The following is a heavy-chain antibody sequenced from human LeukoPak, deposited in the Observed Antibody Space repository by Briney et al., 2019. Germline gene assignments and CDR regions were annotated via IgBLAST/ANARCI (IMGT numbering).Heavy chain of an antibody. CDR3: ARDSDY. CDR2: ISSSSSTI. J-gene: IGHJ4*02. V-gene: IGHV3-48*01. Sequence: VGSLRLSCAASGFTFSSYSKNWVRQAPGKGLEWASYISSSSSTIYYADSVKGRFTISRDNAKNSLCLQMNSLRAEDTAVYYCARDSDYWGQGTLVTVSS. CDR1: GFTFSSYS.